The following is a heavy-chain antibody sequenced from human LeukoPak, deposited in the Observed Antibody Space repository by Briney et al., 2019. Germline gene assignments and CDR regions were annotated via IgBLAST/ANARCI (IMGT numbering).Heavy chain of an antibody. J-gene: IGHJ4*02. Sequence: ASVKVSCKASGYTFTGYYMHWVRQAPGQGLEWMGRNNPNSGGTNYAQKFQGRVTMTRDTSISTAYMELSRLRSDDTAVYYCARVREWELPSPYYFDYWGQGTLVTVSS. V-gene: IGHV1-2*06. CDR1: GYTFTGYY. D-gene: IGHD1-26*01. CDR3: ARVREWELPSPYYFDY. CDR2: NNPNSGGT.